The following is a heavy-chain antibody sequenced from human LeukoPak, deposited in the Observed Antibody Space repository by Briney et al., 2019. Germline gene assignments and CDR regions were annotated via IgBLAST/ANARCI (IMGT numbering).Heavy chain of an antibody. V-gene: IGHV4-34*01. Sequence: SETLSLTCAVYGGSFSGYYWSWIRQPPGKGLEWIGEINHSGSTNYNPSLKSRVTISVDTSKNQFSLKLSSVTAADTAVYHCARKASTIAAVLDFWGQGTLVTVSS. CDR3: ARKASTIAAVLDF. CDR2: INHSGST. D-gene: IGHD6-13*01. CDR1: GGSFSGYY. J-gene: IGHJ4*02.